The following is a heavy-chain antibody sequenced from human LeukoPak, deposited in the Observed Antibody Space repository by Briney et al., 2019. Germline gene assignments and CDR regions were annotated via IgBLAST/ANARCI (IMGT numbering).Heavy chain of an antibody. J-gene: IGHJ4*02. D-gene: IGHD6-19*01. CDR2: ISYDGSNK. V-gene: IGHV3-30*03. CDR1: GFTFSSYG. CDR3: ARVSGIAVAGTGLSGPDY. Sequence: SGGSLRLSCAASGFTFSSYGMSWVRQAPGKGLEWVAVISYDGSNKYYADSVKGRFTISRDNSKNTLYLQMNSLRAEDTAVYYCARVSGIAVAGTGLSGPDYWGQGTLVTVSS.